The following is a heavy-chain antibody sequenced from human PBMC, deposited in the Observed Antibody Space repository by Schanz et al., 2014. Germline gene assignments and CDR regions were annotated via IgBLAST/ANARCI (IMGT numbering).Heavy chain of an antibody. Sequence: EVQLVESGGGLVEPGGSLRLSCEASGFTFSTSAMSWVRQAPGKGLEWVSSLGGSTGGIYYADSVRARFTISRDNFKNRLYLQMNSLRLEDTAIYYCAKTLGGAGLTLYFDHWGQGSLVTVSS. V-gene: IGHV3-23*04. D-gene: IGHD3-10*01. J-gene: IGHJ4*02. CDR1: GFTFSTSA. CDR3: AKTLGGAGLTLYFDH. CDR2: LGGSTGGI.